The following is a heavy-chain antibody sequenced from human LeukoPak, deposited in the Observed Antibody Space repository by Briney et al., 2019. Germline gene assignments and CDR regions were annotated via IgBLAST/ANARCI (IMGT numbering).Heavy chain of an antibody. CDR2: IYSGGST. CDR1: GFTVSSNY. V-gene: IGHV3-66*01. J-gene: IGHJ6*02. D-gene: IGHD3-22*01. Sequence: GGSLRLSCAASGFTVSSNYMSWVRQAPGKGLEWVSVIYSGGSTYYADSVKGRFTISRDNSKNTLYLQMNSLRAEDTAVYYCARYYYHSSGYYYNYYYSMDVWGQGTTVTVSS. CDR3: ARYYYHSSGYYYNYYYSMDV.